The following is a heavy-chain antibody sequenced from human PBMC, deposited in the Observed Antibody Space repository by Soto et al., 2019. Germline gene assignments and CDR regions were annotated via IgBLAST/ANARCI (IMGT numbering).Heavy chain of an antibody. CDR1: GVTFSSYA. CDR2: ISGSGGST. D-gene: IGHD4-17*01. CDR3: AKDSVEGGDYIY. Sequence: PGGSLRLSCAASGVTFSSYAMSWVRQAPGKGLEWVSAISGSGGSTYYADSVKGRFTISRDNSKNTLYLQMNSLRAEDTAVYYCAKDSVEGGDYIYWGQGTLVTVSS. V-gene: IGHV3-23*01. J-gene: IGHJ4*02.